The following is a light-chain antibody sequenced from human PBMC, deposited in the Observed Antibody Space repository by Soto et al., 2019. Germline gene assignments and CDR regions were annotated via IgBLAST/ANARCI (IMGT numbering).Light chain of an antibody. CDR3: CSYTRTSNHYF. J-gene: IGLJ1*01. Sequence: QSALTQPASVSGSRGQSITISCTGTSSDIGGYDYVSWYQQRPGKAPKLMIYEVRYRPSGVSNRFSGSKSGNTTSLTISGLQAEDEADYYCCSYTRTSNHYFFGSGTKLTVL. CDR1: SSDIGGYDY. V-gene: IGLV2-14*01. CDR2: EVR.